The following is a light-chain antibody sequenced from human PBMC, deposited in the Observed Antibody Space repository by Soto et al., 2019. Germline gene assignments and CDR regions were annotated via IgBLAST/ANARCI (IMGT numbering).Light chain of an antibody. CDR2: RDN. V-gene: IGLV3-9*01. J-gene: IGLJ2*01. CDR3: QVWDSSTVV. CDR1: NIGGKN. Sequence: SYELTQPLSVSLALGQTAKITCGGRNIGGKNVHWYQQKPGQAPLLVIYRDNNRPSGIPGRFSGSNSGNTATLIISRVQAGDEADYYCQVWDSSTVVFGGGTKVTVL.